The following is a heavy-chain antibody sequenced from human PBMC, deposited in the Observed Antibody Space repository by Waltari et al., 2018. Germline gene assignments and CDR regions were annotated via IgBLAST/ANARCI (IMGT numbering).Heavy chain of an antibody. V-gene: IGHV1-18*01. J-gene: IGHJ4*02. CDR2: SSAYNGNT. CDR1: GYTFTSDG. D-gene: IGHD6-13*01. CDR3: ARDRQGYSGSWGFNY. Sequence: QVQLVQSGAEVKKTGASVKVSCKASGYTFTSDGMSWVRQAPGQGLEWMGWSSAYNGNTNYAQNLQGRGTMTTDTSTSTAYMELRSLSSDDPAVYYCARDRQGYSGSWGFNYWGQGTLVTVSS.